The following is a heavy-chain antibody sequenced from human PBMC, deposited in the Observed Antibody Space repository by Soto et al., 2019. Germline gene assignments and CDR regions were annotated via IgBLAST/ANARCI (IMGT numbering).Heavy chain of an antibody. CDR1: GFTFSSYA. Sequence: GGSLRLSCAASGFTFSSYAMSWVRQAPGKGLEWVSAISGSGGSTYYADSVKGRFTISRDNSKNTLYLQMNSLRAEDTAVYYCAKAKAAAGPSSYYYGMDVWGQGTTVTVSS. CDR3: AKAKAAAGPSSYYYGMDV. V-gene: IGHV3-23*01. CDR2: ISGSGGST. J-gene: IGHJ6*02. D-gene: IGHD6-13*01.